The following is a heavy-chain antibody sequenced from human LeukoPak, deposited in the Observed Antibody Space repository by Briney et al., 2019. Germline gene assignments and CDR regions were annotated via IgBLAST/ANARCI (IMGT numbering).Heavy chain of an antibody. J-gene: IGHJ5*02. CDR2: ISSSSSYI. CDR1: GFTFSSYG. CDR3: ARVLMVRGVMFDP. Sequence: GGSLRLSCAASGFTFSSYGMNWVRQAPGKGLEWVSSISSSSSYIYYADSVKGRFTISRDNAKNSLYLQMNSLRAEDTAVYYCARVLMVRGVMFDPWGQGTLVTVSS. D-gene: IGHD3-10*01. V-gene: IGHV3-21*01.